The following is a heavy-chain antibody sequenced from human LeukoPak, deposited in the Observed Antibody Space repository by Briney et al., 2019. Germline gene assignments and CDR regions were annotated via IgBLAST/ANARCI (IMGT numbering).Heavy chain of an antibody. D-gene: IGHD6-13*01. CDR1: GFTFTSYW. V-gene: IGHV3-7*01. Sequence: PGGSLRLSCAASGFTFTSYWMSWMRQAPGKGLQWVANIKHDGSEQYYVDSVKGRFTISRDNAKNSLYLQMNSLGVEGTAVYYCKSGGAAPGRFDYWGQGVLVTVSS. CDR2: IKHDGSEQ. J-gene: IGHJ4*02. CDR3: KSGGAAPGRFDY.